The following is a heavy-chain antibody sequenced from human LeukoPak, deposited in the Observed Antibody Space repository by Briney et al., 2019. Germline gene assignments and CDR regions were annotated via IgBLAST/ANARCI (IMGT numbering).Heavy chain of an antibody. J-gene: IGHJ4*02. V-gene: IGHV4-59*01. D-gene: IGHD3-22*01. CDR2: IYYTGST. CDR3: ARDRSGYEVDY. CDR1: GGSISGFY. Sequence: SETLSLTCTVSGGSISGFYWSWSRQPPGKGLEWIGYIYYTGSTNYNPSLKSRVTISVDTSKNQFSLKLSSVTAADTAVYYCARDRSGYEVDYWGQGTLVTVSS.